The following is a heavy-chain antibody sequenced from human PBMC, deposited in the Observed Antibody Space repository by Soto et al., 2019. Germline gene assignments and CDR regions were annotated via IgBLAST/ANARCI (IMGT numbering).Heavy chain of an antibody. CDR1: GFTFSTYA. V-gene: IGHV3-30-3*01. D-gene: IGHD1-26*01. Sequence: QVQLVESGGGVVQPGRSLRVSCAASGFTFSTYAMHWVRQAPGKGLDWVATISHDGSNKYYAESMKGRFSISRDNSKNTRYLQMNSLRDEGTAIYDCAIGSAWEKQNWCDPWGQGPLVIVSS. J-gene: IGHJ5*02. CDR2: ISHDGSNK. CDR3: AIGSAWEKQNWCDP.